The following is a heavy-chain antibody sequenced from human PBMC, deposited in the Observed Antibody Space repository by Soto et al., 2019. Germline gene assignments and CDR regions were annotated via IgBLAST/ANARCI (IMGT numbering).Heavy chain of an antibody. CDR1: GGSISSSSYY. Sequence: QLQLQESGPGLVKPSETLSLTCTVSGGSISSSSYYWGWIRQPPGKGLEWIGSIYYSGSTYYNPSLKSRVTTSVDTSKNQFSLTLSSVTAADTAVYYCARSQRGIQLWSDFDYWGQGTLVTVSS. CDR2: IYYSGST. CDR3: ARSQRGIQLWSDFDY. D-gene: IGHD5-18*01. J-gene: IGHJ4*02. V-gene: IGHV4-39*01.